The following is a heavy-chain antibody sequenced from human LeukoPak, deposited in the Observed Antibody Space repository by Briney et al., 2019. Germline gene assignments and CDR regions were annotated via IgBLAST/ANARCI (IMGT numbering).Heavy chain of an antibody. V-gene: IGHV4-59*01. CDR2: NYDSEST. CDR1: GGSISSYY. D-gene: IGHD2-2*01. J-gene: IGHJ6*03. CDR3: ARDRREFVLVPSAKADYYYYMDV. Sequence: SETLSLTCTVSGGSISSYYWSWMRQPPGKGLEWIGYNYDSESTNYNPSLKSRVTISVDTSKNQFSLKLTSVTAADTAVYYCARDRREFVLVPSAKADYYYYMDVWGKGTTVTVSS.